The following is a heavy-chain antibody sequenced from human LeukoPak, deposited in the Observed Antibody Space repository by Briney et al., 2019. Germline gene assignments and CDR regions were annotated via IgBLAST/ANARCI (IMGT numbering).Heavy chain of an antibody. D-gene: IGHD6-19*01. CDR2: IYHSGTT. V-gene: IGHV4-38-2*02. CDR1: GYSITNDYY. CDR3: ARVGQWHLGRYYMDV. J-gene: IGHJ6*03. Sequence: PSETLSLTCTVSGYSITNDYYWGWIRQPPGKGLEWIGSIYHSGTTYYNPSLKGRVSISGDTSKNQISMKLSSVTAADTAVYYCARVGQWHLGRYYMDVWGKGTTVTVSS.